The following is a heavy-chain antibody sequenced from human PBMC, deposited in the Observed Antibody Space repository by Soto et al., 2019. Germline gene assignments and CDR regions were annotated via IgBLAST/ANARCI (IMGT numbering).Heavy chain of an antibody. V-gene: IGHV4-59*01. Sequence: SETLSLTCTVSGDSISTYYWSWIRQPPGKGLQWIGYIFYSGGTAYNPSLKSRVTISLDMSKKQISLKLSSVTTADTATYFCARLPLVQTVIDYWGQGTLVTVSS. CDR1: GDSISTYY. J-gene: IGHJ4*02. CDR2: IFYSGGT. CDR3: ARLPLVQTVIDY. D-gene: IGHD1-1*01.